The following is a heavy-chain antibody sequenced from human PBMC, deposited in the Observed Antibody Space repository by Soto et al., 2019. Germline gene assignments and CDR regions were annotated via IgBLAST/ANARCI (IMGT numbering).Heavy chain of an antibody. CDR2: INPNNGDT. Sequence: ASVKVSCKTSGYFFTSHYIHWVRLAPGRGLEWMGRINPNNGDTNSPQKFQCRITMTSDTSISTAYMEMSGLRSDDTALYYCAREVTYGGGSFSLGLWGQGTLVTVS. V-gene: IGHV1-2*06. J-gene: IGHJ4*02. D-gene: IGHD3-10*01. CDR1: GYFFTSHY. CDR3: AREVTYGGGSFSLGL.